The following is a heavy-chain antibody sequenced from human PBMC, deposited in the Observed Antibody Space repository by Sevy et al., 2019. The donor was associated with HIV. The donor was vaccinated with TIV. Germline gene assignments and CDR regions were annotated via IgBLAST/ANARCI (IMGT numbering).Heavy chain of an antibody. CDR2: IKQDGSVK. D-gene: IGHD6-13*01. Sequence: GGSLRLSCAASGFSLNSYWMSWVRQAPGKGLEWVANIKQDGSVKYYVDSVKGRFTISRDNGRNLLYLQMNSLRAEDTALYYCVRAIAADGSFWGQGTLVTVSS. J-gene: IGHJ4*02. CDR1: GFSLNSYW. V-gene: IGHV3-7*01. CDR3: VRAIAADGSF.